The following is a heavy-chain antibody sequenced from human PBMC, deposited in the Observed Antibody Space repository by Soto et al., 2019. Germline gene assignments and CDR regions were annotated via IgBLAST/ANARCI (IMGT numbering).Heavy chain of an antibody. CDR2: ISSSSSVI. D-gene: IGHD1-20*01. J-gene: IGHJ6*03. Sequence: EVQLVESGGGLVQPGGSLRLSCATSGFILSDCAMNWVRQAPGKGLEWVSYISSSSSVIDYADSVKGRFTVSRDNARNSLDLQMNSLRAEDTAGYYCARDLRWGSNWYYYMDVWGKGTTVTVSS. V-gene: IGHV3-48*01. CDR3: ARDLRWGSNWYYYMDV. CDR1: GFILSDCA.